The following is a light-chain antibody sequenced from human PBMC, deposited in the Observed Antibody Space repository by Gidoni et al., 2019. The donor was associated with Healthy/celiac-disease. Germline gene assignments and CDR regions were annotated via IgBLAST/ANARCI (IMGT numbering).Light chain of an antibody. V-gene: IGKV1-9*01. Sequence: IQLTQSPSSLSASVGDRVTITCRASQGISSYLAWYQQKPGKAPKLLIYAASTLQSGVPSRCSGSGSGTDFTLTISSLQPEDFATYYCQQLNSYPWTFGQGTKVEIK. CDR1: QGISSY. J-gene: IGKJ1*01. CDR3: QQLNSYPWT. CDR2: AAS.